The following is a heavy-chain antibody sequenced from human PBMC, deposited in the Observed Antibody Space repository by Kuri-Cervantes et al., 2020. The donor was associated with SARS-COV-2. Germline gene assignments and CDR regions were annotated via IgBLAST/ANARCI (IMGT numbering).Heavy chain of an antibody. V-gene: IGHV4-30-2*01. CDR3: ARFVLRDDEGYVYYFDY. D-gene: IGHD3-16*01. J-gene: IGHJ4*02. CDR1: GGSISSGGNY. CDR2: IYHSGST. Sequence: SETLSLTCTVSGGSISSGGNYWNWIRQPPGKGLEWIGHIYHSGSTEYNPFLKSRVIMSVDRSKNHFSLRLSSVTAADTAVFFCARFVLRDDEGYVYYFDYWGQGTLVTVSS.